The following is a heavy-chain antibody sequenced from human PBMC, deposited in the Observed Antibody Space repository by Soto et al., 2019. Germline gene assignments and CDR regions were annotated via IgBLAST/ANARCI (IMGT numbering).Heavy chain of an antibody. V-gene: IGHV4-30-2*01. CDR3: AREDTAMVTFDY. CDR2: IYHSGST. CDR1: GGSISSGGYS. D-gene: IGHD5-18*01. Sequence: SETLSLTCAVSGGSISSGGYSWSWIRQPPGKGLEWIGYIYHSGSTYYNPSLKSRVTISVDRSKNQFSLKLSSVTAADTAVYYCAREDTAMVTFDYWGQGTLVTVCS. J-gene: IGHJ4*02.